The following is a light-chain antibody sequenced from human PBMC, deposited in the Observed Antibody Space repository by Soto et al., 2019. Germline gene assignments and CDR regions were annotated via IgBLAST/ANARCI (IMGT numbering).Light chain of an antibody. Sequence: QSALTQPPSASGSPGQSVAISCTGTSSDVGGYNYVSRYQQHPGKAPKLMIYEVNKRPSGVPDRFSGSKSGNTASLTVSGLQAEDGADYYCSSYAGSSNVFGTGTKVTVL. J-gene: IGLJ1*01. CDR2: EVN. V-gene: IGLV2-8*01. CDR1: SSDVGGYNY. CDR3: SSYAGSSNV.